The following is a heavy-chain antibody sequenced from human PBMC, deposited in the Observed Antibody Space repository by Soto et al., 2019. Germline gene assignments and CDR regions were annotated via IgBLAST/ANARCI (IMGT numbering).Heavy chain of an antibody. CDR3: ATQEVGGSYVYTFDP. J-gene: IGHJ5*02. CDR2: IYYSGST. D-gene: IGHD1-26*01. CDR1: GGSITSSSYY. V-gene: IGHV4-39*01. Sequence: PWETLSLPCTVSGGSITSSSYYWGWIRQPPGKGLEWIGSIYYSGSTYYNPSLKSRVTISVDTSKNQFSLKLSSVTAADTAVYYCATQEVGGSYVYTFDPWGQGTLVTVSS.